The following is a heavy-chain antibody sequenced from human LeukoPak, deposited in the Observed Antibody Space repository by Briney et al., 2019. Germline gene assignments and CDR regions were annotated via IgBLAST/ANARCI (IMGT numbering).Heavy chain of an antibody. Sequence: RAGGSLRLSCAASGFTFSSYAMNWVRQAPGKGLEWVSAISGSGGSTYYADSVKGRFTISRDNSKNTLYLQMNSLRAEDTAVYYCAKESRGPMIAAAVDFDYWGQGTLVTVSS. D-gene: IGHD6-13*01. CDR2: ISGSGGST. V-gene: IGHV3-23*01. J-gene: IGHJ4*02. CDR1: GFTFSSYA. CDR3: AKESRGPMIAAAVDFDY.